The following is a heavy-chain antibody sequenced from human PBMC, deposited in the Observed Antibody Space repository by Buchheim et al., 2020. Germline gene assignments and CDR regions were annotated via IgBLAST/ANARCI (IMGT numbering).Heavy chain of an antibody. CDR3: ARAPSRDGYNSQRWDY. Sequence: QVQLVQSGAEVKKPGSSVKVSCKASGATFSSYTISWVRQAPGQGLEWMGRIIPILGIVNYAQKFQGRATMTADKSTSTAYMELSSLRSEDTAVYYCARAPSRDGYNSQRWDYWGQGTL. CDR2: IIPILGIV. D-gene: IGHD5-24*01. V-gene: IGHV1-69*02. CDR1: GATFSSYT. J-gene: IGHJ4*02.